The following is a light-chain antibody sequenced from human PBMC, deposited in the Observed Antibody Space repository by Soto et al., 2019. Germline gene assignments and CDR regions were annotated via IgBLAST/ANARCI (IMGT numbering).Light chain of an antibody. V-gene: IGKV1-5*01. CDR1: QSVSGW. CDR2: DAS. CDR3: QQYETFSGT. J-gene: IGKJ1*01. Sequence: IQTTQSPSTLSASAGYTVTVTCLASQSVSGWLAWYQQTPGEAPKVLIYDASALPRGVPSRFSGSGSGTKFTLTIASLQPDDVATYYCQQYETFSGTLGPGTKVDIK.